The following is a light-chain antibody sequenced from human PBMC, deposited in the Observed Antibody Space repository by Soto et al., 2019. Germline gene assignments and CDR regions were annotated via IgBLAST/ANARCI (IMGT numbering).Light chain of an antibody. CDR1: QSITTY. J-gene: IGKJ2*03. CDR2: AAS. V-gene: IGKV1-39*01. Sequence: DIQMTQSPSSLSASVGDRVTITCRASQSITTYLNWYQQKPGKAPKLLIYAASTLQSGVTSGFSGSGSGTDFTLTISSLQPEDFATYYWQQTYSAPYSFGQGTKLESK. CDR3: QQTYSAPYS.